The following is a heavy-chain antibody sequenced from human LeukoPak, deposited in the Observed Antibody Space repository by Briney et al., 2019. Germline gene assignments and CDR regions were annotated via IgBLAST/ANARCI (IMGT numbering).Heavy chain of an antibody. Sequence: SVKVSCKASGGTFSSYAISWVRQAPGQGLEWMGGIIPIFGTANYAQKFQGRVTITADQSTSTAYMELSSLRSEDTAVYYCARDGNDILAGYYKAPLDYWGQGTLVTVSS. J-gene: IGHJ4*02. D-gene: IGHD3-9*01. CDR2: IIPIFGTA. CDR3: ARDGNDILAGYYKAPLDY. V-gene: IGHV1-69*01. CDR1: GGTFSSYA.